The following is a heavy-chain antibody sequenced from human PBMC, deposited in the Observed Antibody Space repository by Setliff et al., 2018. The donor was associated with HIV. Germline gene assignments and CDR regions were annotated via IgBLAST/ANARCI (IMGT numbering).Heavy chain of an antibody. CDR2: INPNSGGP. V-gene: IGHV1-2*02. J-gene: IGHJ1*01. CDR3: ARQRSSGWYSAEYFQH. D-gene: IGHD6-19*01. Sequence: ASVKVSCKASGYTFTGYSIHWVRQAPGQGLECVGWINPNSGGPNYAQKFQGRVTMTRDTSISTAYMELNRLTFDDTAMYYCARQRSSGWYSAEYFQHWGQGTPVTVS. CDR1: GYTFTGYS.